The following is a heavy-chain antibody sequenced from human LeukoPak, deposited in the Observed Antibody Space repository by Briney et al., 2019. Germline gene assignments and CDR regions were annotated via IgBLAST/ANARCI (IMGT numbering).Heavy chain of an antibody. D-gene: IGHD2-2*01. CDR2: IYYSGSI. CDR3: ARDPDCSSTSCRGSYFDY. CDR1: GGSISSSSYY. J-gene: IGHJ4*02. V-gene: IGHV4-39*07. Sequence: SETLSLTCTVSGGSISSSSYYWGWIRQPPGKGLEWIGSIYYSGSIYYNPSLKSRVTISVDTSKNQFSLKLSSVTAADTAVYYCARDPDCSSTSCRGSYFDYWGQGTLVTVSS.